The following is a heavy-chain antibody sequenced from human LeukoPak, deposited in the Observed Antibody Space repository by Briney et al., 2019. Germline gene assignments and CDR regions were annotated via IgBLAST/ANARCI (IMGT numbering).Heavy chain of an antibody. Sequence: SETLSLTCTVSGGSISSYYWSWIRQPPGKGLEWIGYIYYTGSTNYNPSLKSRVTISVDTSKNQFSLKLSSVTAADTAVYCCASYCSSTSCYDFDYWGQGTLVTVSS. J-gene: IGHJ4*02. CDR3: ASYCSSTSCYDFDY. D-gene: IGHD2-2*01. CDR2: IYYTGST. CDR1: GGSISSYY. V-gene: IGHV4-59*08.